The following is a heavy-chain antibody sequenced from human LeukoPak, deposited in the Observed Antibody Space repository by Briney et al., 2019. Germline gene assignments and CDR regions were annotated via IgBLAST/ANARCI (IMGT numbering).Heavy chain of an antibody. CDR3: ARSSRYYYYGMDV. CDR2: INHSGST. CDR1: GGSFSGYY. J-gene: IGHJ6*02. V-gene: IGHV4-34*01. Sequence: SETLSLTCAVYGGSFSGYYWSWIRQPPGKGLVWIGEINHSGSTNYNPSLKSRVTISVDTSKNQFSLKLSSVTAADTAVYYCARSSRYYYYGMDVWGQGTTVTVSS.